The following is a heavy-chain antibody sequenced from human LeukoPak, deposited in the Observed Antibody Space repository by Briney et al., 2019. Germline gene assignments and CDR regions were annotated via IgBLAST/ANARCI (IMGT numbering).Heavy chain of an antibody. V-gene: IGHV4-4*07. Sequence: SETLSLTCSVSGGSTSGSYWSWVRQPPGKGLQWIGRIYTGGRTNYNPSLKSRVTMSVDTSKNQFSLKLTSVTAADTAVYYCARGYSSGWPSWFDPWGQGTLVTVSS. CDR1: GGSTSGSY. CDR2: IYTGGRT. J-gene: IGHJ5*02. D-gene: IGHD6-19*01. CDR3: ARGYSSGWPSWFDP.